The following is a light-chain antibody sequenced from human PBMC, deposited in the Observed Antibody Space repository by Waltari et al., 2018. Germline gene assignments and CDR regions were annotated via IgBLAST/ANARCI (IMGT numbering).Light chain of an antibody. J-gene: IGKJ1*01. V-gene: IGKV3-20*01. CDR1: QSFTRY. CDR3: QHYVRLPVT. Sequence: IVLTQSRGPLSLSPGPRATLSCRASQSFTRYLAWYQHKPGQAPRLLIYEASTRAAGIADRFSGSGFGTDFSLTISRLEPEDFAVYYCQHYVRLPVTFGQGTKVEIK. CDR2: EAS.